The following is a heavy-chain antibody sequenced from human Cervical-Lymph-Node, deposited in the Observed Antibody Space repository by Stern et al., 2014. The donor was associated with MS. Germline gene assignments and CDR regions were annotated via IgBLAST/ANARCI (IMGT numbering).Heavy chain of an antibody. CDR1: GYSFTSHW. J-gene: IGHJ4*02. CDR2: IYPGDSDA. Sequence: EDQLVESGAEVKKPGESLTISCQGSGYSFTSHWIGWVGQMPGKGLEWMGVIYPGDSDARSSPSFQGQVTISADKSISTAYLQWSSLKASDTAMYYCATSSSGWYSSFDFWGQGTLVAVSS. D-gene: IGHD6-19*01. CDR3: ATSSSGWYSSFDF. V-gene: IGHV5-51*01.